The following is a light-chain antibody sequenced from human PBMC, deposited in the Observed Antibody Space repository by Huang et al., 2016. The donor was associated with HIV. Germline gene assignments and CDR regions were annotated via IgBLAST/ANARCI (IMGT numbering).Light chain of an antibody. CDR3: QQSYSTSLT. Sequence: DIQLTQSPFSLSASVGDRVTITCRASQQIDTSLKWYQQKPGKAPKLLIYAASILQIRGPSRFSGSGAGTEFTLTISSRQPEDFSTFYYQQSYSTSLTFGGGTKVEIK. J-gene: IGKJ4*01. CDR2: AAS. V-gene: IGKV1-39*01. CDR1: QQIDTS.